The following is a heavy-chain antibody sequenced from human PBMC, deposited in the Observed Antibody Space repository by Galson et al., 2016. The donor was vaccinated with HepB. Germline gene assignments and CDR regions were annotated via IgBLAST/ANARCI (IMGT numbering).Heavy chain of an antibody. Sequence: SLRLSCAASGFTFSSYSMHWVRQAPGEGLEWVAAILYNGGSEYYADSVKGRFTISRDKSKNTLYLQMNSLSAEDTAVYYCAAEYSSSMGAFDIWGQGTMVTVSS. J-gene: IGHJ3*02. CDR2: ILYNGGSE. CDR3: AAEYSSSMGAFDI. V-gene: IGHV3-30*03. D-gene: IGHD6-6*01. CDR1: GFTFSSYS.